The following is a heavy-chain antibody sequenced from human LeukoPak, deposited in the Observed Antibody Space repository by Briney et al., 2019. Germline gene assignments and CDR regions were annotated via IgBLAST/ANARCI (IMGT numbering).Heavy chain of an antibody. D-gene: IGHD3-3*01. CDR3: ARDPPHDFWSGYYIYYFDY. V-gene: IGHV3-7*01. CDR2: IGEDGSEK. CDR1: GFTFSSYW. J-gene: IGHJ4*02. Sequence: GGSLRLSCAASGFTFSSYWMTWVRQAPGKGLEWVANIGEDGSEKYYVDSVRGRFTISRDNAKNSLYLQVNSLRAEDTAVYYCARDPPHDFWSGYYIYYFDYWGQGTLVTVSS.